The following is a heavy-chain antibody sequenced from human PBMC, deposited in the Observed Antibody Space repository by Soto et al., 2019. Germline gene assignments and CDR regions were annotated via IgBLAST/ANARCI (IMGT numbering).Heavy chain of an antibody. J-gene: IGHJ6*03. CDR3: ARGRTTGTTDRLYYYYYYMDV. V-gene: IGHV1-2*04. CDR2: INPNSGGT. CDR1: GYTFTGYY. D-gene: IGHD1-1*01. Sequence: ASVKVSCKASGYTFTGYYMHWVRQAPGQGLEWMGWINPNSGGTNYAQKFQGWVTMTRDTSISTAYMELSRLRSDDTAVYYCARGRTTGTTDRLYYYYYYMDVWGKGTTVTVSS.